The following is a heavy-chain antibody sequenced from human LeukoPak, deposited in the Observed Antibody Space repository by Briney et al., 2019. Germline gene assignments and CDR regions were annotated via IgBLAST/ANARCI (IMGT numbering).Heavy chain of an antibody. V-gene: IGHV3-30*02. D-gene: IGHD3-16*01. CDR2: IRYDGSDK. CDR1: GFIFSDYG. J-gene: IGHJ3*02. CDR3: ARFGRGGSLNRMPTHAFDI. Sequence: GGSLRLSCAASGFIFSDYGMHWVRQAPGKGLEWVTFIRYDGSDKYYADSVNGRFTISRDNSKNTLYLQMNSLRAEDTAVYYCARFGRGGSLNRMPTHAFDIWGQGTMVTVSS.